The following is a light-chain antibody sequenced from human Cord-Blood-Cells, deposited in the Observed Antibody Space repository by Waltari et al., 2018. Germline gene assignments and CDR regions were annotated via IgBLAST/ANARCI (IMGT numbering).Light chain of an antibody. V-gene: IGLV2-14*03. Sequence: QSALTQPASVSGSPGQSITILCTGTNSDVGGYNYFYWYQHRPGKAPKLMIYDVSTRPSGVSNRFSGSKSGNTASLTISGLQAEDEADYYCSSYTSSSTWVFGGGTKLTVL. CDR1: NSDVGGYNY. CDR3: SSYTSSSTWV. J-gene: IGLJ3*02. CDR2: DVS.